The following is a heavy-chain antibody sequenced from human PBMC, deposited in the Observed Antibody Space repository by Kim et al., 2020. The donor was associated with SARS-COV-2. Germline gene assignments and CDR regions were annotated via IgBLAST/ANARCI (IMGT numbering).Heavy chain of an antibody. D-gene: IGHD1-26*01. V-gene: IGHV4-59*01. CDR1: GGSISSYY. Sequence: SETLSLTCTVSGGSISSYYWSWIRQPPGKGLEWIGYIYYSGSTNYNPSLKSRVTISVDTSKNQFSLKLSSVTAADTAVYYCARGGVERGSYEGFDYWGQGTLVTVSS. J-gene: IGHJ4*02. CDR2: IYYSGST. CDR3: ARGGVERGSYEGFDY.